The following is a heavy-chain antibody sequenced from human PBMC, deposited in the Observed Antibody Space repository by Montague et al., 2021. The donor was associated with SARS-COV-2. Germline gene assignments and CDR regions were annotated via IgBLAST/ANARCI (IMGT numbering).Heavy chain of an antibody. V-gene: IGHV4-61*02. D-gene: IGHD5-12*01. CDR2: VYTTGST. CDR1: GGSISSDCYY. Sequence: TLSLTCTVSGGSISSDCYYWSWIRQPAGQGLEWNGRVYTTGSTNYNPSLKSRVTISGDTSMNQFSLWLTSMTAADTAMYYCARAVIYGGYAFAYFDFWGQGVLVTVSS. J-gene: IGHJ4*02. CDR3: ARAVIYGGYAFAYFDF.